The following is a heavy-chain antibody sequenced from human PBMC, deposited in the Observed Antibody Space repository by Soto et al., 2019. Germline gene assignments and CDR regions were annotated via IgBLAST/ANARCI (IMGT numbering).Heavy chain of an antibody. CDR3: AAPSKGGYYYGMDV. CDR2: IVVGSGNT. CDR1: GFTFTTSG. D-gene: IGHD3-16*01. J-gene: IGHJ6*02. V-gene: IGHV1-58*01. Sequence: SVKVSCKASGFTFTTSGVQRVRQARGERLEWIGWIVVGSGNTIYAQKFRERVTITRDMSTGTAYMHLTSLRSEDTAVYYCAAPSKGGYYYGMDVWGQGATVTVSS.